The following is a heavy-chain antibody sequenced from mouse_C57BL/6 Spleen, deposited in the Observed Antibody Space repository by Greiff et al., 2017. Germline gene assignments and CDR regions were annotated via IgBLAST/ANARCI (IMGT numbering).Heavy chain of an antibody. D-gene: IGHD1-1*01. Sequence: EVHLVESGGDLVKPGGSLKLSCAASGFTFSSYGMSWVRQTPDKRLGWVATISSGGSYTYYPDSVKGRFTISRDNAKNTLYLQMSSLKSEDTAMYYCARHYYGSSNYFDYWGQGTTRTVSS. V-gene: IGHV5-6*01. CDR1: GFTFSSYG. J-gene: IGHJ2*01. CDR3: ARHYYGSSNYFDY. CDR2: ISSGGSYT.